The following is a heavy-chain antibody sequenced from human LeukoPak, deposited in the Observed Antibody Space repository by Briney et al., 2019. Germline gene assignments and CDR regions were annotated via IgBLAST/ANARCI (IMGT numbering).Heavy chain of an antibody. D-gene: IGHD3-9*01. Sequence: ASVKVSCKVFGYTLTELSMHWVRQTPGKGLEWMGGFDPEEGETVFAQKFQGRVTMTEDTSTDTAYMELSSLRSEDSAVYYCATDNILTGYSPKYWGQGTLVTVSS. J-gene: IGHJ4*02. V-gene: IGHV1-24*01. CDR2: FDPEEGET. CDR1: GYTLTELS. CDR3: ATDNILTGYSPKY.